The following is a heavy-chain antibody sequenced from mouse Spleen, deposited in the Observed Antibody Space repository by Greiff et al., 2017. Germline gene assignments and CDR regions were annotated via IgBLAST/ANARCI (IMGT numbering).Heavy chain of an antibody. V-gene: IGHV5-16*01. CDR3: ARGHDGSYFDY. Sequence: EVKLMESEGGLVQPGSSMKLSCTASGFTFSDYYMAWVRQVPEKGLEWVANINYDGSSTYYLDSLKSRFIISRDNAKNILYLQMSSLKSEDTATYYCARGHDGSYFDYWGQGTTLTVSS. CDR2: INYDGSST. J-gene: IGHJ2*01. CDR1: GFTFSDYY. D-gene: IGHD1-1*02.